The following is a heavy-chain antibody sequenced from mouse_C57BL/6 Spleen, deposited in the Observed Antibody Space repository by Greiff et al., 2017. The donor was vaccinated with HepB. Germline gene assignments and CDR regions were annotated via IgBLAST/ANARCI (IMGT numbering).Heavy chain of an antibody. Sequence: EVQRVESGEGLVKPGGSLKLSCAASGFTFSSYAMSWVRQTPEKRLEWVAYISSGGDYIYYADTVKGRFTISRDNARNTLYLQMSSLKSEDTAMYYCTRAPGGFTTVEGYYFDYWGQGTTLTVSS. D-gene: IGHD1-1*01. J-gene: IGHJ2*01. CDR2: ISSGGDYI. CDR1: GFTFSSYA. V-gene: IGHV5-9-1*02. CDR3: TRAPGGFTTVEGYYFDY.